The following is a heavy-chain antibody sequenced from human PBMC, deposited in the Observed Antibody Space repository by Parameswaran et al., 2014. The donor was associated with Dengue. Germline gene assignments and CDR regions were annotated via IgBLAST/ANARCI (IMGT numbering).Heavy chain of an antibody. Sequence: RWIRQPPGKGLEWVANIKQDGSEKYYVDSVKGRFTISRDNAKNSLYLQMNSLRAEDTAVYYCATLGNYDIDWGQGTLVTVSS. CDR2: IKQDGSEK. CDR3: ATLGNYDID. D-gene: IGHD3-9*01. V-gene: IGHV3-7*01. J-gene: IGHJ4*02.